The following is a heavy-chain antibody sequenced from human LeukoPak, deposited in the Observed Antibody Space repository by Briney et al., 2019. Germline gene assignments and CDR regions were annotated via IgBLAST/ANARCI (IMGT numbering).Heavy chain of an antibody. CDR1: GYTLTSDY. CDR3: ARGRLRFLEWLTNNWFDP. D-gene: IGHD3-3*01. V-gene: IGHV1-46*01. Sequence: ASLKVSCKASGYTLTSDYMHCVRQAPGQGLEWMGIINPSGGSTSYAQKFQGRVTMTRDTSTSTVYMELSSLRSEDTAVYYCARGRLRFLEWLTNNWFDPWGQGTLVTVSS. CDR2: INPSGGST. J-gene: IGHJ5*02.